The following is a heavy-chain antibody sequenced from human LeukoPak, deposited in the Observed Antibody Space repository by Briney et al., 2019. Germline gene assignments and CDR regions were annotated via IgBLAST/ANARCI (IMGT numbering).Heavy chain of an antibody. J-gene: IGHJ5*02. CDR2: IIPIFGTA. CDR3: AREVVVGGGNWFDP. V-gene: IGHV1-69*05. Sequence: ASVKVSCKASGGTFSSYAISWVRQAPGQGLEWMGGIIPIFGTANYAQKFQGRVTITTDESTSTAYVELSSLRSEDTAVYYCAREVVVGGGNWFDPWGQGTLVTVSS. D-gene: IGHD2-2*01. CDR1: GGTFSSYA.